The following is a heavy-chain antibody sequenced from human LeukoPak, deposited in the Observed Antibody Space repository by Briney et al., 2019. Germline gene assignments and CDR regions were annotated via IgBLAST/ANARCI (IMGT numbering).Heavy chain of an antibody. D-gene: IGHD3-22*01. J-gene: IGHJ3*02. CDR3: AREYYDSSGRKHAFDT. CDR1: GYTFTDYY. CDR2: IDPHSGGT. V-gene: IGHV1-2*02. Sequence: ASVKVSCKASGYTFTDYYMHWVRQAPGQGLEWMGWIDPHSGGTNYAQRFQGRVTMTRDTSISTAYMELSRLRSDDTAVYYCAREYYDSSGRKHAFDTWGQGTMVSVSS.